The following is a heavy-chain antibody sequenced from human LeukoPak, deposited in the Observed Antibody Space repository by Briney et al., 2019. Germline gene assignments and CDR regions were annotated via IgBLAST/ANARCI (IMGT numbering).Heavy chain of an antibody. V-gene: IGHV4-59*02. CDR3: ARGYGSGSYNNFNK. D-gene: IGHD3-10*01. CDR2: IHYTGNT. CDR1: GASVRGYY. J-gene: IGHJ4*02. Sequence: SETLSLTCTVSGASVRGYYWSWIRQPPGKGLEWIGYIHYTGNTDYNPSLTSLVTMSVDTSKNQFSLMLTSVTAADTAVYYCARGYGSGSYNNFNKWGQGLLVAVSS.